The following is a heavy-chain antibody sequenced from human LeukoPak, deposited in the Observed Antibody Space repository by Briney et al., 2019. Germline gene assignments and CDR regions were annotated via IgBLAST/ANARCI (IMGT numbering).Heavy chain of an antibody. J-gene: IGHJ5*02. CDR1: GFSFSTYG. CDR3: ARDLGLKYGSGTYKFDP. Sequence: GGSLRLSCAASGFSFSTYGMHWVRQAPGKGPEWVAVIWYDESHQYYADFVKGRFTISRDMSNNTLYLQMNDLRFDDTAVYYCARDLGLKYGSGTYKFDPWGQGTLVIVSS. V-gene: IGHV3-33*01. D-gene: IGHD3-10*01. CDR2: IWYDESHQ.